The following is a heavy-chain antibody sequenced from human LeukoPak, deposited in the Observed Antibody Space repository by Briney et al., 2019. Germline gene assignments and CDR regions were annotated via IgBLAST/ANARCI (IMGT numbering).Heavy chain of an antibody. Sequence: SETLSLTCTVSGGSINDYYWNWIRQPPGKGLEWIGYIYYSGSTNYNPSLKSRATISVDTPKNQFSLKLSSVTAADTAVYYCARDRTLINDFWSGYSPYWYFDLWGRGTLVTVSS. V-gene: IGHV4-59*12. CDR2: IYYSGST. CDR1: GGSINDYY. J-gene: IGHJ2*01. D-gene: IGHD3-3*01. CDR3: ARDRTLINDFWSGYSPYWYFDL.